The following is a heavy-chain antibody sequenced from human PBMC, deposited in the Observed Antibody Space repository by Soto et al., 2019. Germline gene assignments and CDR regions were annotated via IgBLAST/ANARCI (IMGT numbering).Heavy chain of an antibody. V-gene: IGHV3-11*01. CDR1: GFTFSDYY. CDR3: ARDQYHLLTIFGVGVGMDV. D-gene: IGHD3-3*01. Sequence: LRLSCAASGFTFSDYYMSWIRQAPGKGLEWVSYISSSGSTIYYADSVKGRFTISRDNAKNSLYLQMNSLRAEDTAVYYCARDQYHLLTIFGVGVGMDVWGQGTTVT. J-gene: IGHJ6*02. CDR2: ISSSGSTI.